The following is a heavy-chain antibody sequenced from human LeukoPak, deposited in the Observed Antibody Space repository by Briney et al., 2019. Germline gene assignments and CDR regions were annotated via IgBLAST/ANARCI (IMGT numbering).Heavy chain of an antibody. J-gene: IGHJ4*02. Sequence: QPGGSLRLSCAASGFTFDDYAMHWVRQAPGKGLEWVSLISGDGGSTYYADSVKGRFTISRDNGKNSLYLQMNSLRTEDTALYYCAKDGYYYDSSGYYYPDYWGQGTLVTVSS. D-gene: IGHD3-22*01. CDR3: AKDGYYYDSSGYYYPDY. CDR2: ISGDGGST. CDR1: GFTFDDYA. V-gene: IGHV3-43*02.